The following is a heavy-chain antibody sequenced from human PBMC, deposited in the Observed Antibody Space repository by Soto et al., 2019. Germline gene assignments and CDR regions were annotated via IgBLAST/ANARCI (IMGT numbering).Heavy chain of an antibody. CDR3: ARDSYGDSLDY. Sequence: QVQLQESGPGLVKPSETLSLTCTVSGGSISSYYWSWIRQPPGKGLECIGYIDYSGSTNYNPSLKSRVTISLDTSQNQFSLKLTSVTAADTAVYYCARDSYGDSLDYWGQGTLVTVSS. CDR1: GGSISSYY. CDR2: IDYSGST. V-gene: IGHV4-59*01. D-gene: IGHD4-17*01. J-gene: IGHJ4*02.